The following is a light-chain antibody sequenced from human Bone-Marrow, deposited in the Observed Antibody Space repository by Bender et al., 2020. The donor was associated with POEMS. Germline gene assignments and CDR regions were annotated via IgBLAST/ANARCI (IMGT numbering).Light chain of an antibody. Sequence: QSALTQPASVSGSPGQSITISCTGTTSDVGSSKYVFWYQQYPGKAPRLMIYEGTERPSGVSSRFSASKSDNTASLTISGLQAEDEADYYCCSYAGNWVFGGGTRLTVL. V-gene: IGLV2-23*01. CDR3: CSYAGNWV. CDR2: EGT. J-gene: IGLJ3*02. CDR1: TSDVGSSKY.